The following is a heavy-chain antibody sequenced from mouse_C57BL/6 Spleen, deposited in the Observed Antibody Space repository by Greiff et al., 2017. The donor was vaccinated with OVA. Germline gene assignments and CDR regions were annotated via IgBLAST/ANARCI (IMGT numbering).Heavy chain of an antibody. Sequence: EVQRVESGGDLVKPGGSLKLSCAASGFTFSSYGMSWVRQTPDKRLEWVATISSGGSYTYYPDSVKGRFTISRDNAKNTLYLKMSSLKSEDTAMYYCARQENGSSYENFDVWGTGTTVTVSS. D-gene: IGHD1-1*01. CDR1: GFTFSSYG. J-gene: IGHJ1*03. CDR3: ARQENGSSYENFDV. V-gene: IGHV5-6*01. CDR2: ISSGGSYT.